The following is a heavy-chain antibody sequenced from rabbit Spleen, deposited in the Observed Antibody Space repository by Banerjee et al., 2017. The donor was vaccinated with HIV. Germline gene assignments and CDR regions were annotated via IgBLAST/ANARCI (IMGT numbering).Heavy chain of an antibody. J-gene: IGHJ3*01. V-gene: IGHV1S45*01. D-gene: IGHD4-1*01. CDR2: IYAASGGST. Sequence: QEQLVESGGDLVKPGTSLTLTCTASGFSFSSSYYMCWVRQAPGKGLECIACIYAASGGSTYYANWAKGRFTISKTSSTTVTLQMTSLTVADTATYFCARAIVPWLGLTRLDLWGQGTLVTVS. CDR3: ARAIVPWLGLTRLDL. CDR1: GFSFSSSYY.